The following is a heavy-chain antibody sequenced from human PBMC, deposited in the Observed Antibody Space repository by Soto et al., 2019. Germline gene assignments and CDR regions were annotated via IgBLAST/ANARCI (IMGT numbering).Heavy chain of an antibody. CDR1: GFTFTSYA. V-gene: IGHV3-23*01. CDR3: ARDRATFDY. CDR2: ISGSGSNT. J-gene: IGHJ4*02. D-gene: IGHD1-26*01. Sequence: GSLTLSCSSSGFTFTSYAMSWVRLTPGKGLEWVSAISGSGSNTFYADSVRGRFTISRDNSKNTVFLQMNNLRAEDTAVYFCARDRATFDYWGQGPRVTVS.